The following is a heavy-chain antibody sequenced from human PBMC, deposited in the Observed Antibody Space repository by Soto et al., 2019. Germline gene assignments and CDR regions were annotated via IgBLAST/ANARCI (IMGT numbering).Heavy chain of an antibody. J-gene: IGHJ3*02. CDR1: GYTFTSYD. Sequence: ASVKVSCKASGYTFTSYDINWVRQATGQGLEWMGWMNPNSGNTGYAQKFQGRVTMTRNTSISTAYIELSSLRSEDTAVYYCAIVVVPTIDAFDIWGQGTMVTVSS. V-gene: IGHV1-8*01. D-gene: IGHD2-2*01. CDR3: AIVVVPTIDAFDI. CDR2: MNPNSGNT.